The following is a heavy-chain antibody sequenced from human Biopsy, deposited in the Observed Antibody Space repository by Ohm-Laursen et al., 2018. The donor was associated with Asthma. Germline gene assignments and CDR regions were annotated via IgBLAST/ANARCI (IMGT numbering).Heavy chain of an antibody. CDR3: ASPVNRAFGGYEWAAVFDY. CDR1: GASIRGSGSY. CDR2: THYSGST. J-gene: IGHJ4*02. Sequence: SDTLSLTCTVSGASIRGSGSYWAWIRQAPGKGPEWIGTTHYSGSTFYKPSLRSRVTMSLDTSTNHFSLRLRSLTATDTAVYYCASPVNRAFGGYEWAAVFDYWGQGILVTVSS. V-gene: IGHV4-39*01. D-gene: IGHD5-12*01.